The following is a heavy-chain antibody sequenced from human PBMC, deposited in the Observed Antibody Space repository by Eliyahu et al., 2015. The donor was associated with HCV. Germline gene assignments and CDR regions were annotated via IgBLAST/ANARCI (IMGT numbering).Heavy chain of an antibody. CDR3: AIIYSGEDGGFFDY. Sequence: QVQLVQSGAEVXKPGAXVXVSCKAXGYXFTAYXMNWVRQAPGQGLEWXGRINPNSGDTNYTQNFQGRVTMTRDTSISTAYMELSRLTSDDTAVYYCAIIYSGEDGGFFDYWGQGTLVTVSS. CDR2: INPNSGDT. J-gene: IGHJ4*02. CDR1: GYXFTAYX. D-gene: IGHD3-10*02. V-gene: IGHV1-2*06.